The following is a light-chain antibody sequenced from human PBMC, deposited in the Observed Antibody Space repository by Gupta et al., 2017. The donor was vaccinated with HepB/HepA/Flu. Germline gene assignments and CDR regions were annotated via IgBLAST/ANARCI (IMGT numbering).Light chain of an antibody. CDR1: QSVTSN. J-gene: IGKJ5*01. CDR3: QQYDNWRPIT. CDR2: GAS. V-gene: IGKV3-15*01. Sequence: VMTQSPATLSVSPGERAALSCRASQSVTSNLAWYQHKPGQAPRLLIHGASTRATGIPARFRGSGSGTEXTLTIDXLQSEDFAVYYCQQYDNWRPITFGXGTRLDIK.